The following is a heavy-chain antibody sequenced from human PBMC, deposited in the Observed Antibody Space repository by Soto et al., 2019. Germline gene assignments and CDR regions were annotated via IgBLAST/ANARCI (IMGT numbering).Heavy chain of an antibody. CDR2: ISYDGSNK. J-gene: IGHJ6*02. CDR1: GFTSNTYD. V-gene: IGHV3-30*18. D-gene: IGHD3-3*01. Sequence: GGSLRLSCAASGFTSNTYDMRWVRRALGKGLEWVAVISYDGSNKYYADSVKGRFTISRDNSKNTLYLQMNSLRAEDTAVYYCAKDLWETTIFGVVIDYYGMAFWGQGTTVTVSS. CDR3: AKDLWETTIFGVVIDYYGMAF.